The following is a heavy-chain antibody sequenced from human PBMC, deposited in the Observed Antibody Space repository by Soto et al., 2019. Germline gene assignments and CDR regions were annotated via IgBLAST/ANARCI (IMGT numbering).Heavy chain of an antibody. V-gene: IGHV6-1*01. CDR2: TYYRSKWFN. J-gene: IGHJ6*02. D-gene: IGHD2-21*01. Sequence: SQTLSLTCGISGDSVSTNSAAWNWIRQSPSRGLEWLGRTYYRSKWFNDYAESVKSRITINPDTSKNQFSLQLNSVTPEDTAVYYCAKARSGPGDYLYGLDVWGQGTTVTVSS. CDR1: GDSVSTNSAA. CDR3: AKARSGPGDYLYGLDV.